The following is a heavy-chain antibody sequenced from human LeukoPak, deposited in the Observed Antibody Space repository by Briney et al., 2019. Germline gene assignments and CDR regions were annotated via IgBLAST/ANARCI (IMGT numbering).Heavy chain of an antibody. CDR2: IYHSGDT. CDR3: ARVPAAFDI. J-gene: IGHJ3*02. D-gene: IGHD1-14*01. Sequence: SQTLSLTCTVSGDSISRGDYYWTWIRQPPGKGLEWIGYIYHSGDTYYNPSLKSRVTISVDTSKNQFSLKLMSVTAADTAVYYCARVPAAFDIWGQGRIVTVSS. V-gene: IGHV4-30-4*01. CDR1: GDSISRGDYY.